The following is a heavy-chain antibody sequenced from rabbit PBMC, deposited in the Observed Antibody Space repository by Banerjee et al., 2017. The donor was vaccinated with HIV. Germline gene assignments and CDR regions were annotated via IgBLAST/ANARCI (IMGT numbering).Heavy chain of an antibody. D-gene: IGHD3-1*01. CDR2: IYAGSSGTS. J-gene: IGHJ6*01. CDR3: ARNWGL. CDR1: GFSFSSSYY. Sequence: QSLEESGGDLVKPGASLTLTCTASGFSFSSSYYMCWVRQAPGKGPEWIACIYAGSSGTSYYTSWAKGRFTISKTSSTTVTLQMTSLTAADTATYFCARNWGLWGPGTLVTFS. V-gene: IGHV1S40*01.